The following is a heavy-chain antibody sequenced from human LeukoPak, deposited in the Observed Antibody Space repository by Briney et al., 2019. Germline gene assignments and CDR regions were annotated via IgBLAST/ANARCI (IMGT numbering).Heavy chain of an antibody. Sequence: GESLKISCKGSGYSFTSYWIGWVRQVPGKGLEWMGIIYPGDSDTRYSPSFQGRVTISADKSISTAYLQWSSLKASDTAMYYCARHQGGNYDSSGYPDAFDIWGQGTMVTVSS. J-gene: IGHJ3*02. CDR3: ARHQGGNYDSSGYPDAFDI. D-gene: IGHD3-22*01. CDR1: GYSFTSYW. CDR2: IYPGDSDT. V-gene: IGHV5-51*01.